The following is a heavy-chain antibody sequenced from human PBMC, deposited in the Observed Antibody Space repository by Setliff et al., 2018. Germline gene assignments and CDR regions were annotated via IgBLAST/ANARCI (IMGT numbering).Heavy chain of an antibody. J-gene: IGHJ4*01. CDR2: FNPEDDEI. D-gene: IGHD3-22*01. CDR3: ATKDYDTSGYYRPFGF. CDR1: GSTLTELT. V-gene: IGHV1-24*01. Sequence: ASVKVSCKVSGSTLTELTMYWVRQAPGKGLEWMGSFNPEDDEITYAQKFLGRVTMTEDTSTDTAYMELSSLRSEDTAVYYCATKDYDTSGYYRPFGFWGQGTLVTV.